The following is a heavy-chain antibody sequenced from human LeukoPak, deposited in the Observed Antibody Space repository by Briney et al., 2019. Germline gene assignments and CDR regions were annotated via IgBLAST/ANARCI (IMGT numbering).Heavy chain of an antibody. CDR2: INHNGNVN. Sequence: GGSLRLSCAASGFTFSSYWMNWARQAPGKGLEWVASINHNGNVNYYVDSVKGRFTISRDNAKNSLYLQMSNLRAEDPAVYFCAGGGGLDVWGQGATVTVSS. CDR3: AGGGGLDV. V-gene: IGHV3-7*03. CDR1: GFTFSSYW. J-gene: IGHJ6*02. D-gene: IGHD3-16*01.